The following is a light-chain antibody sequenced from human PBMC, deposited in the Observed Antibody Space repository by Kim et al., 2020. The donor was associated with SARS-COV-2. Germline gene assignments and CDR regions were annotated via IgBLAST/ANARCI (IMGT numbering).Light chain of an antibody. CDR2: GKN. V-gene: IGLV3-19*01. CDR1: SLRTYY. Sequence: SSELTQDPAVSVALGQTVRITCQGDSLRTYYTTWVQQKPGQAPIVVFYGKNNRPSRIPDRFSGSSSGNTASFTITATQAGDEAACYCNSRDNNDTVLFGG. CDR3: NSRDNNDTVL. J-gene: IGLJ2*01.